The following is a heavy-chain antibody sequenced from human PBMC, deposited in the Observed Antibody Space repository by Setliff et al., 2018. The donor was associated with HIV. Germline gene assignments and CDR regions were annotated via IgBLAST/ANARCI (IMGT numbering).Heavy chain of an antibody. Sequence: PSETLSLTCTVSAGSIRSSTYYWAWIRQPPGTGLEWSETIYYSRSTYYNPSLKSRATISVNTSKNQFSLKLSSVTAADTAVYYCIIAYSSGWLAPMGFDSWGQGTLVTVSS. D-gene: IGHD6-19*01. CDR3: IIAYSSGWLAPMGFDS. V-gene: IGHV4-39*01. CDR1: AGSIRSSTYY. CDR2: IYYSRST. J-gene: IGHJ4*02.